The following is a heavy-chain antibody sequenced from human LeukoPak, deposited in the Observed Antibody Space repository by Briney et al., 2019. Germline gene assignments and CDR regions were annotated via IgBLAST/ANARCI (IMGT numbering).Heavy chain of an antibody. J-gene: IGHJ3*02. CDR3: ARETPRGALLSNAFDI. V-gene: IGHV4-59*01. CDR1: GGSISSYY. Sequence: SETLSLTCTVSGGSISSYYWSWIRQPPGKGLEWIGYIYYSGSTNYNPSLKSRVTISVDTSKNHFSLKLSSVTAADTAVYYCARETPRGALLSNAFDIWGQGTMVTVSS. D-gene: IGHD3-10*01. CDR2: IYYSGST.